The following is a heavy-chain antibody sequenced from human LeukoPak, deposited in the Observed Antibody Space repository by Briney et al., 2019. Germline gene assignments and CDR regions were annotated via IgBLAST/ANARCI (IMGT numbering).Heavy chain of an antibody. D-gene: IGHD5-12*01. V-gene: IGHV4-39*01. CDR2: VYYSGST. CDR1: GGSVSSHRYY. Sequence: SETLSLTCTVSGGSVSSHRYYWGWLRQPPGKGLEWIGSVYYSGSTYYDPSLKSRVVISVDTSKNQFSLKLNSVTAADTAVYYCASLRWLRDPDYWGQGTLVTVSS. J-gene: IGHJ4*02. CDR3: ASLRWLRDPDY.